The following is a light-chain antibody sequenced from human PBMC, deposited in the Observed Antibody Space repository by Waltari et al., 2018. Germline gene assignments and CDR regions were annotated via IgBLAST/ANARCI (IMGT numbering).Light chain of an antibody. Sequence: QSALTQPASVSGSPGQSITISCTGTRSDVGGYNFVSWYQQHPGKAPKLMIYNGDNRPSGASNRSSGSKSGNTASLTISGLQADDEADYYCTSYARISWVFGGGTKLSVL. CDR1: RSDVGGYNF. J-gene: IGLJ3*02. CDR3: TSYARISWV. V-gene: IGLV2-14*03. CDR2: NGD.